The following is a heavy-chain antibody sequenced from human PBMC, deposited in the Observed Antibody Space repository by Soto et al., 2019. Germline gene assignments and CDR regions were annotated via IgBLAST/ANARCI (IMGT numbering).Heavy chain of an antibody. J-gene: IGHJ4*02. CDR1: GFTFSSFA. V-gene: IGHV3-23*01. CDR3: AKATYSSCWRYYFAY. CDR2: ISGSSSHT. D-gene: IGHD6-19*01. Sequence: EVQLLESGGGLVQPGGSLRLPCVASGFTFSSFAMTWVRQAPGKGLEWVSAISGSSSHTYYADSVKGRFTISRDNSKNTLYLQMNSLRAEDTAVYYCAKATYSSCWRYYFAYWGQGTLVTVSS.